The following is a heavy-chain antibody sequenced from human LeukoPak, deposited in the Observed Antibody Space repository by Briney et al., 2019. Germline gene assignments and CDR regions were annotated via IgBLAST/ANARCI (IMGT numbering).Heavy chain of an antibody. D-gene: IGHD6-19*01. CDR1: GFSFRNYG. Sequence: GGSLRLSCATSGFSFRNYGMSWVRQAPGKGLEWVSAISGSGGSTYYADSVKGRFTISRDNSKNTLYLQMNSLRAEDTAVYYCATGGAVDGTRLYGMDVWGQGTTVTVSS. V-gene: IGHV3-23*01. CDR3: ATGGAVDGTRLYGMDV. J-gene: IGHJ6*02. CDR2: ISGSGGST.